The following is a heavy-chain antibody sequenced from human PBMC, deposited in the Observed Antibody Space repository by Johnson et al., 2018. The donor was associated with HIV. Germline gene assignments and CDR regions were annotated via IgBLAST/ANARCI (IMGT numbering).Heavy chain of an antibody. Sequence: VQLVESGGGLVQPGRSLRLSCAASGFTFDDYAMHWVRQAPGKGLEWVSGISWNSGSIGYADSVKGRFTISRDNAKNSLYLQMNSLRVEDTAFYYCVRAGYGDPSRGDIWGQGTMVTVSS. CDR3: VRAGYGDPSRGDI. V-gene: IGHV3-9*01. D-gene: IGHD4-17*01. CDR2: ISWNSGSI. CDR1: GFTFDDYA. J-gene: IGHJ3*02.